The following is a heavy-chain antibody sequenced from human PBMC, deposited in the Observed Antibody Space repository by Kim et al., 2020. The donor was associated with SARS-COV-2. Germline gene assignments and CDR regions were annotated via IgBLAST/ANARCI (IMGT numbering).Heavy chain of an antibody. D-gene: IGHD1-26*01. CDR2: ISYDETNK. J-gene: IGHJ2*01. V-gene: IGHV3-30-3*01. Sequence: GKGLEWVNPISYDETNKHYPDALKGRFTHSRDNSQNPLYLQMNSLRAGDPAVYYCARSVGGSYWYLDLWRRGTLVTVSS. CDR3: ARSVGGSYWYLDL.